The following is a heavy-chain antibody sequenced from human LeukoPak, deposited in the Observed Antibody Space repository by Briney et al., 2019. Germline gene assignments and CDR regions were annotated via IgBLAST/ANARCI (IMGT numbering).Heavy chain of an antibody. Sequence: GGSLRLSCAASGFTFSSYSMNWVRQAPGKGLEWVSSINSDSSIMYYAESVKGRFTISRDNARNSLYLQMNSLRAEDTAVYYCIRDLFDDYSLDYRGQGALVTVSS. CDR1: GFTFSSYS. CDR3: IRDLFDDYSLDY. J-gene: IGHJ4*02. V-gene: IGHV3-21*01. D-gene: IGHD3-16*01. CDR2: INSDSSIM.